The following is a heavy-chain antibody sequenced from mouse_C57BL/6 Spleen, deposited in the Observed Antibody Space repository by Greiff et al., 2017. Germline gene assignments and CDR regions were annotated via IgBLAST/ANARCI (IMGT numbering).Heavy chain of an antibody. CDR2: ISYDGSN. CDR1: GYSITSGYY. V-gene: IGHV3-6*01. J-gene: IGHJ2*01. D-gene: IGHD2-3*01. Sequence: EVKLMESGPGLVKPSQSLSLTCSVTGYSITSGYYWNWIRQFPGNKLEWMGYISYDGSNNYNPSLKNRISITRDTSKNQFFLKLNSVTTEDTATYYCARDLIYDGYFDYWGQGTTLTVSS. CDR3: ARDLIYDGYFDY.